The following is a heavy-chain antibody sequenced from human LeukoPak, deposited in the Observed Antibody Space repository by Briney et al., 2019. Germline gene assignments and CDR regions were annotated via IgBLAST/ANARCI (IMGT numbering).Heavy chain of an antibody. J-gene: IGHJ4*02. D-gene: IGHD5/OR15-5a*01. CDR3: AIVGSVYDPYKYDFEV. CDR1: GGSISSGGNY. CDR2: IYCSGGS. V-gene: IGHV4-31*03. Sequence: PSETLSLTCTVSGGSISSGGNYWSCIRQHPGKGLGWIGHIYCSGGSFSNPSLKSRVTISVDTSKNRFYLKLSTVTAADRAAYYCAIVGSVYDPYKYDFEVWGQGTLVTVSS.